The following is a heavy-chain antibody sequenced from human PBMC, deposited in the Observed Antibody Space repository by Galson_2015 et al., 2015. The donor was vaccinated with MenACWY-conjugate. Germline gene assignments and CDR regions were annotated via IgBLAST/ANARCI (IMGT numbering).Heavy chain of an antibody. CDR2: IKEDGSDK. V-gene: IGHV3-7*03. CDR3: ARDLGFCSGGTCYSVYDS. J-gene: IGHJ4*02. Sequence: SLRLSCAASGFTFNNYWMNWVRQTPGKGLEWVASIKEDGSDKYYVDSVKGRFTISRDNAQNSLYLQINSLRADDTAVYYCARDLGFCSGGTCYSVYDSWGQGTLVTVSS. CDR1: GFTFNNYW. D-gene: IGHD2-15*01.